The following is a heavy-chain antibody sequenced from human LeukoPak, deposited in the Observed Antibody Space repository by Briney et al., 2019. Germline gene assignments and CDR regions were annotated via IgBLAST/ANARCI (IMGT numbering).Heavy chain of an antibody. CDR2: IYYSGST. CDR1: GGSVSSGSYY. J-gene: IGHJ3*02. CDR3: ARETPSIYGRSSGFDI. Sequence: SETLSLTCTVSGGSVSSGSYYWSWIRQPPGKGLEWIGYIYYSGSTNYNPSLKSRVTISVDTSKNQFSLKLSSVTAADTAVYYCARETPSIYGRSSGFDIWPQGKMVRLF. D-gene: IGHD6-6*01. V-gene: IGHV4-61*01.